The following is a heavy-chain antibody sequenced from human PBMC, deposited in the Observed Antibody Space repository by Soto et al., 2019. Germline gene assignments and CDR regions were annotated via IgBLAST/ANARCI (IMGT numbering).Heavy chain of an antibody. CDR2: IIPILDTP. CDR3: ATASGRNWAEFGH. Sequence: QVQLVQSGPEVKKPGSSVTVSCKASGDAFMKYTFSWVRQTPGQGLEWLGRIIPILDTPNYAQKFQGRVTFTAAQSASTAYMELSSLSSDDTTVYYCATASGRNWAEFGHWGQGTPVSVSS. CDR1: GDAFMKYT. V-gene: IGHV1-69*08. J-gene: IGHJ4*02. D-gene: IGHD7-27*01.